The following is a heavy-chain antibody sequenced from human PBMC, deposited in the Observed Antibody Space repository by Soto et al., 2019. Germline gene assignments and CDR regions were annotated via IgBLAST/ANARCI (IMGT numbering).Heavy chain of an antibody. CDR1: GYTFTSYY. V-gene: IGHV1-46*03. CDR3: ARSNWNDVSYFDY. CDR2: INPSGGST. D-gene: IGHD1-1*01. J-gene: IGHJ4*02. Sequence: QVQLVQSGAEVKKPGASVKVSCKASGYTFTSYYFHWVRQAPGQGLEWVGLINPSGGSTTYARKLQGRVTMTSDTSTSTVYMELSSLRSEDTAVYFCARSNWNDVSYFDYWGQGTLVTVSS.